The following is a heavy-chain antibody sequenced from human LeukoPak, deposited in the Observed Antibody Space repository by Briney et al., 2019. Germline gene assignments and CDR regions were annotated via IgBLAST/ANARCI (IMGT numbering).Heavy chain of an antibody. CDR3: GRGGYSSSSFYGMDV. CDR2: TGNKANSYTT. D-gene: IGHD6-6*01. CDR1: GFTFSTYA. Sequence: GGSLRLSCATSGFTFSTYAMSWVRQAPGKGLEWIGHTGNKANSYTTEYAASVKGRFSISRDDSKNSLYLQMNSLKTEDTAVYYCGRGGYSSSSFYGMDVWGQGTTVTVSS. V-gene: IGHV3-72*01. J-gene: IGHJ6*02.